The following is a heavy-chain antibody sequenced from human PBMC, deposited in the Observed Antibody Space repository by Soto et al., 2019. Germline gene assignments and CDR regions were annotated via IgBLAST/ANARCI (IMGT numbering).Heavy chain of an antibody. CDR2: IYYSGST. D-gene: IGHD5-18*01. Sequence: SETLSLTCTVSGGSISSYYWSWIRQPPGKGLEWIGYIYYSGSTNYNPSLKSRVTISVDTSKNQFSLKLSSVTAADTAVYYCARDGGYSYGINWFDPWGQGTLVTVSS. V-gene: IGHV4-59*01. CDR1: GGSISSYY. J-gene: IGHJ5*02. CDR3: ARDGGYSYGINWFDP.